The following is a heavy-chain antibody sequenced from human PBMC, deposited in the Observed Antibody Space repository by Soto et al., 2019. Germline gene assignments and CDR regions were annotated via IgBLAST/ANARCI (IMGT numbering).Heavy chain of an antibody. V-gene: IGHV3-7*03. J-gene: IGHJ4*02. Sequence: PGGSLRLSCAASGFTFSSYWMSWVRQAPGKGLEWVANIKQDGSEKYYVDSVKGRFTISRDNAKNSLYLQMNSLSAEDTAVYYCARDPHYYYDSSGYLFDYWGQGTLVTVSS. CDR1: GFTFSSYW. D-gene: IGHD3-22*01. CDR3: ARDPHYYYDSSGYLFDY. CDR2: IKQDGSEK.